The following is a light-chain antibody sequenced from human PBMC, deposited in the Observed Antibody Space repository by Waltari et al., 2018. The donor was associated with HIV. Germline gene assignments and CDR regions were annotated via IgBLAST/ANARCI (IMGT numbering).Light chain of an antibody. V-gene: IGLV1-44*01. CDR3: STWDERLNGVV. CDR2: ADA. J-gene: IGLJ2*01. CDR1: TPNIGSSN. Sequence: QSVLTQPPSASGAPGQRVTISCSGSTPNIGSSNVNWYQQFSRAAPKLLTYADAQRPSGVPDRFSCSKSGTSASLVISGLQSEDEADYYCSTWDERLNGVVFGGGTRLTVV.